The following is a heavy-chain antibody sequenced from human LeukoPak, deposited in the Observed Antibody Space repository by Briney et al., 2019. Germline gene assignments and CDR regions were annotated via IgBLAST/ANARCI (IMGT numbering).Heavy chain of an antibody. CDR1: GFTFSGNW. CDR2: IKQDGGDK. Sequence: GESLKISCAASGFTFSGNWMSWVRQAPGKGLEWVANIKQDGGDKYYVDSVKGRFTISRDNAKNSLYLQMNSLRVEDTAVYYCARDLDWGQGTLVTVSS. CDR3: ARDLD. V-gene: IGHV3-7*01. J-gene: IGHJ4*02.